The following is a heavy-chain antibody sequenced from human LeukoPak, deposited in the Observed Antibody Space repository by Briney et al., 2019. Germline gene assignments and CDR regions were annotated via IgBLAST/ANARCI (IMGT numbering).Heavy chain of an antibody. CDR3: ALVSTYYDILTGYYDAFDI. CDR2: IYTSGST. CDR1: GGSISSYY. V-gene: IGHV4-4*07. J-gene: IGHJ3*02. Sequence: SETLSLTCTVSGGSISSYYWSWIRQPAGKGLEWIGRIYTSGSTNYNPSLKSRVTMSVDMSKNQFSLKLSSVTAADTAVYYCALVSTYYDILTGYYDAFDIWGQGTMVTVSS. D-gene: IGHD3-9*01.